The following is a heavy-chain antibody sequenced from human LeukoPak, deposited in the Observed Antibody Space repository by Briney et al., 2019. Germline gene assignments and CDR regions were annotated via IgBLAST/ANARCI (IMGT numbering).Heavy chain of an antibody. V-gene: IGHV3-66*02. CDR2: IYSGGST. D-gene: IGHD3-16*01. Sequence: GGSLRLSCAASGFTVSSNYMSWVRQAPGKGLEWVSVIYSGGSTYYADSVKGRFTISRDNSKNTLYLQMNSLRAEDTAVYYCARAGGGYYYYMDVWGKGTTVTVSS. CDR3: ARAGGGYYYYMDV. CDR1: GFTVSSNY. J-gene: IGHJ6*03.